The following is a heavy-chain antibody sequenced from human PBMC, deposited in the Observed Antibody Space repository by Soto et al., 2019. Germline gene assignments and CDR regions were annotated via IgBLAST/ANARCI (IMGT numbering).Heavy chain of an antibody. J-gene: IGHJ6*02. CDR3: ARWGLFVVDFAEGVYDFYGLDV. CDR2: ISSGGPT. D-gene: IGHD2-15*01. V-gene: IGHV3-21*01. Sequence: EVQLVESGGGLVKPGGSLRLSCAASGFSFSDYGMKWVRQAPGKGLEWVSIISSGGPTYYADSVKGRLTNSRDNMKNLPFRQMTGLRAEDTAVYYCARWGLFVVDFAEGVYDFYGLDVWGQGATVTVSS. CDR1: GFSFSDYG.